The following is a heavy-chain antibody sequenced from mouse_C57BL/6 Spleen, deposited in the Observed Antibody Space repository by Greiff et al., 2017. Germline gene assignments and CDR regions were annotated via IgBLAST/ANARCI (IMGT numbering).Heavy chain of an antibody. CDR2: ISSGGSYT. CDR3: ARLPYYYGSRDGDYFDY. V-gene: IGHV5-6*01. CDR1: GFTFSSYG. D-gene: IGHD1-1*01. Sequence: EVKLMESGGDLVKPGGSLKLSCAASGFTFSSYGMSWVRQTPDKRLEWVATISSGGSYTYYPDSVQGRFTISRANAKNTLYLQMSSLKSENTAMYYRARLPYYYGSRDGDYFDYWGQGTTLTVSS. J-gene: IGHJ2*01.